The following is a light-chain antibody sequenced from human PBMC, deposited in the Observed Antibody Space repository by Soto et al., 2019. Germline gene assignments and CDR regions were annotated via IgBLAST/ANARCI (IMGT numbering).Light chain of an antibody. CDR1: QSVDTTF. CDR3: QQYMSSVT. Sequence: EIVLTQSTGSLSLSPGQRATLSCRASQSVDTTFFAWYQKKPGQAPRLLIYGASKRATGIPDRFSGSWSGTDFTLIISRLEPEDFAVYYCQQYMSSVTFGHVTKVEIK. J-gene: IGKJ1*01. CDR2: GAS. V-gene: IGKV3-20*01.